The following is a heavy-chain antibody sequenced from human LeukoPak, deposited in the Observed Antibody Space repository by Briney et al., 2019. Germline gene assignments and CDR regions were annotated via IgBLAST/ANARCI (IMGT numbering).Heavy chain of an antibody. Sequence: SETLSLTCAVYGGSFSGYYWSWIRQPPGKGLEWIGEINHSGSTNYNPSLKSRVTISVDTSKNQFSLKLSSVTAADTAVYYCARGLTYYYDSSGYYPWGQGTLVTVSS. V-gene: IGHV4-34*01. D-gene: IGHD3-22*01. CDR2: INHSGST. J-gene: IGHJ5*02. CDR3: ARGLTYYYDSSGYYP. CDR1: GGSFSGYY.